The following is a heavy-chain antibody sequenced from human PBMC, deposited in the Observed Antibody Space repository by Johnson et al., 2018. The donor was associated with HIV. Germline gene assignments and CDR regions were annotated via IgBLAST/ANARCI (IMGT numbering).Heavy chain of an antibody. V-gene: IGHV3-7*01. CDR1: RFTFSSYW. J-gene: IGHJ3*02. Sequence: VQLVESGGGLVQPGGSLRLSCAASRFTFSSYWMHWVRQAPGKGLEWVANIKQDGSEKYYVDSVKGRFTISRDNTKNSLYLQMNSLRAEDTAVYYCARDSMVRGVNAFDIWGQGTMVTVSS. CDR2: IKQDGSEK. CDR3: ARDSMVRGVNAFDI. D-gene: IGHD3-10*01.